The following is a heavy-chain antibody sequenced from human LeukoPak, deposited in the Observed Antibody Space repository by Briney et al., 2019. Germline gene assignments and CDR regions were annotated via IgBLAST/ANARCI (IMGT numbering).Heavy chain of an antibody. Sequence: GGSLRFSCAASGFTFNIYAMSGVPQAPGKGLEWVSAISGSGGSTYYADSVKGRFTISRDNSKNTLYLQMNSLRAEDTAVYYCAKCCYDSSGYYFGAFDIWGQGTMVTVSS. V-gene: IGHV3-23*01. CDR1: GFTFNIYA. J-gene: IGHJ3*02. CDR3: AKCCYDSSGYYFGAFDI. D-gene: IGHD3-22*01. CDR2: ISGSGGST.